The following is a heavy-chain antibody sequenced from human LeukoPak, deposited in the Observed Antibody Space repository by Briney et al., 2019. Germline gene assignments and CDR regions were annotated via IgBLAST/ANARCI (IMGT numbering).Heavy chain of an antibody. CDR1: GGTFSSYA. V-gene: IGHV1-69*13. Sequence: SVKVSCKASGGTFSSYAISWVRQAPGQGLEWMGGIIPIFGTANYAQKFQGRVTITADESTSTAYMELSSLRSEDTAVYYCARDAALYSSSWYPLGYWGQGTLVTVSS. D-gene: IGHD6-13*01. J-gene: IGHJ4*02. CDR3: ARDAALYSSSWYPLGY. CDR2: IIPIFGTA.